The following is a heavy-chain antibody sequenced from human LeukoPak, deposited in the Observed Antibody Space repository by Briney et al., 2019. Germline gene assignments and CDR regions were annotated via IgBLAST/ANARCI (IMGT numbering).Heavy chain of an antibody. Sequence: GASVKVSCKASGYTFTGYFMHWVRQAPGQGLEWMGWINPNSGGTNYAQKFQGRVTMTRDTSISTAYMELSRLRSDDTAVYYCARAVPNSGSWSFYYYMDVWGKGTTVTVSS. CDR2: INPNSGGT. V-gene: IGHV1-2*02. CDR1: GYTFTGYF. J-gene: IGHJ6*03. D-gene: IGHD1-26*01. CDR3: ARAVPNSGSWSFYYYMDV.